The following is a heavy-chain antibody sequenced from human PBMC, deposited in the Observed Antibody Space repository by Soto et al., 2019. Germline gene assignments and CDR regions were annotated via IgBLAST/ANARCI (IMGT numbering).Heavy chain of an antibody. CDR2: IRSKADNYAT. CDR3: ARLAEWEYYDGMDV. D-gene: IGHD1-26*01. Sequence: EVQLVESGGGLVQPGGSLKLSCAVSGFTFSVSAIHWVRQASGKGLEWVGRIRSKADNYATAYGASVKGRFSSSRDDSKNTAYRQMNSLNTEDTAVYYCARLAEWEYYDGMDVWGQGTTVSVSS. V-gene: IGHV3-73*02. J-gene: IGHJ6*02. CDR1: GFTFSVSA.